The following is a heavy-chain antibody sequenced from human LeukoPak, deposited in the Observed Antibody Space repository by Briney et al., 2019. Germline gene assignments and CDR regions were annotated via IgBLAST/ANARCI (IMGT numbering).Heavy chain of an antibody. V-gene: IGHV4-30-2*01. CDR2: IYHSGST. D-gene: IGHD3-22*01. CDR3: ARVDYYDSSGKFDY. J-gene: IGHJ4*02. Sequence: PSQTLSLTCTVSGGSISSGGYYWSWIRQHPGKGLEWIGYIYHSGSTYYNPSLKSRVTISVDRSKNQFSLKLSSVTAADTAVYYCARVDYYDSSGKFDYWGQGTLVTVSS. CDR1: GGSISSGGYY.